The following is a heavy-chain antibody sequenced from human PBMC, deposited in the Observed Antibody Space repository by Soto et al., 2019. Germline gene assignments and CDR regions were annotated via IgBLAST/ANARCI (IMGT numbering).Heavy chain of an antibody. D-gene: IGHD3-3*01. Sequence: EVQLLESGGGLVQPGGSLRLSCTASKFTMTTSAMSWVRQIPGRGLEWVSAIGGSGGSTYYAESVKGRFTISRDKSKNTLDLQMNSLRADDTAIYYCVKFRPAHTVFGYGAFDIWGQGTVVTVSS. CDR1: KFTMTTSA. V-gene: IGHV3-23*01. CDR3: VKFRPAHTVFGYGAFDI. J-gene: IGHJ3*02. CDR2: IGGSGGST.